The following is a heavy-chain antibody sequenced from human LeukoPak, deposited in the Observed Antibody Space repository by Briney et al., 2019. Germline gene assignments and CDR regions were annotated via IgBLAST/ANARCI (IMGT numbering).Heavy chain of an antibody. J-gene: IGHJ4*02. CDR2: IYPGDSDT. CDR1: GYSFTSYW. Sequence: GESLKISCKGSGYSFTSYWIGWVRQMPGKGLEWMGIIYPGDSDTRYSPSFQGQVTISADKSISTAYLQWGSLKASDTAMYYCARRGYSYGLRGVYYFDYWGQGTLVTVSS. V-gene: IGHV5-51*01. CDR3: ARRGYSYGLRGVYYFDY. D-gene: IGHD5-18*01.